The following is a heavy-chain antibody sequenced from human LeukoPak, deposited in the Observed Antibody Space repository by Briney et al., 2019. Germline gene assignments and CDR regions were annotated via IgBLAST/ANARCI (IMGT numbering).Heavy chain of an antibody. V-gene: IGHV3-74*01. J-gene: IGHJ6*04. CDR2: INSDGSST. CDR1: GFTLSTYW. CDR3: ARAGVLAGLDV. Sequence: GGSLRLSCAASGFTLSTYWMHWVRQAPGKGLVWVSRINSDGSSTNYADSVKGRFTISRDNAKNTLYLQMNSLRAEDTAVYYCARAGVLAGLDVWGKGTTVTVSS. D-gene: IGHD3-10*01.